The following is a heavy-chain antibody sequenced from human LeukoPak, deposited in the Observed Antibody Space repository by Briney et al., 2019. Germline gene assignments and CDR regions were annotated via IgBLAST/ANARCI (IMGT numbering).Heavy chain of an antibody. Sequence: GGSLRLSCAASGFTFSSYSMNWVRQAPGKGLEWVSYISSSSTIYYADSVKGRFTISRDNAKNSLYLQMNSLRAEDTAIYYCARDSSVGLDYWGQGTLVTVSS. CDR3: ARDSSVGLDY. CDR1: GFTFSSYS. CDR2: ISSSSTI. V-gene: IGHV3-48*01. D-gene: IGHD2-2*01. J-gene: IGHJ4*02.